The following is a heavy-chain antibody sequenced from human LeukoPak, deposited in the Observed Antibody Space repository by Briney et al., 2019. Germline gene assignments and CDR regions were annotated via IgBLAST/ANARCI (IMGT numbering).Heavy chain of an antibody. CDR3: AKGRDGYNYLGPIDY. J-gene: IGHJ4*02. CDR1: GGSISSSTYY. D-gene: IGHD5-24*01. CDR2: ISGSGGST. V-gene: IGHV3-23*01. Sequence: ETLSLTCTVSGGSISSSTYYWGWVRQAPGKGLEWVSAISGSGGSTYYADSVKGRFTISRDNSKNTLYLQMNSLRAEDTAVYYCAKGRDGYNYLGPIDYWGQGTLVTVSS.